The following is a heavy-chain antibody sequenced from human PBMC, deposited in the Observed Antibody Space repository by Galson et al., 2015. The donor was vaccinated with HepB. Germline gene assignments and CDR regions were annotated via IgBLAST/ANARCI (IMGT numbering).Heavy chain of an antibody. CDR3: AKGGYDYGPLGGYFDY. V-gene: IGHV3-23*01. D-gene: IGHD4-17*01. CDR1: GFTFSSYA. Sequence: SLRLSCAASGFTFSSYAMSWVRQAPGKGLEWVSAISGSGGSTYYADSVKGRFTISRDNSKNTLYLQMNSLRAEDTAVYYCAKGGYDYGPLGGYFDYWGQGTLVTVSS. CDR2: ISGSGGST. J-gene: IGHJ4*02.